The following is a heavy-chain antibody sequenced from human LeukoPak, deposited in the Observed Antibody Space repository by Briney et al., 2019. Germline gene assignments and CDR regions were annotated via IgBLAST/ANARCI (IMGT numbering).Heavy chain of an antibody. CDR2: INPHSGGT. Sequence: ASVKVSCKASGYTFTGYYMHWVRQDPGLGLEWMGWINPHSGGTYYAQKFQGRVTMTRDTSITTSYMELSRLRSDDTAVYYCARGGGYNYFDYWGQGTLVTVSS. CDR3: ARGGGYNYFDY. J-gene: IGHJ4*02. V-gene: IGHV1-2*02. D-gene: IGHD5-24*01. CDR1: GYTFTGYY.